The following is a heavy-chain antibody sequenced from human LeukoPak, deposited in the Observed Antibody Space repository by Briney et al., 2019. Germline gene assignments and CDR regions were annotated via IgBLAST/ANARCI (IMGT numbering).Heavy chain of an antibody. J-gene: IGHJ6*03. CDR3: ARDRTRREVTEYYMDV. D-gene: IGHD2-21*02. V-gene: IGHV1-2*02. Sequence: ASVKVSCKASGYTFTGYYMHWVRQAPGQGLEWMGWINPNSGGTNYAQKFQGRVTMTRDTSISTAYMELSRLRSDGTAVYYCARDRTRREVTEYYMDVWGKGATVTVSS. CDR1: GYTFTGYY. CDR2: INPNSGGT.